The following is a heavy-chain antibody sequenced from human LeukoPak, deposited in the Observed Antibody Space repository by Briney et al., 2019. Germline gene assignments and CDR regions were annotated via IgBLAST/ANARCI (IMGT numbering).Heavy chain of an antibody. CDR3: ARDGPYYDFWSGYYSSSPYYFDY. CDR2: IIPIFGTA. D-gene: IGHD3-3*01. J-gene: IGHJ4*02. Sequence: SVKVSCKASGGTFSSYAISWVRQAPGQGLEWMGGIIPIFGTANYAQKFQGRVTITADESTSTAYMELSSLRSEDTAVYYCARDGPYYDFWSGYYSSSPYYFDYWGQGTLVTVSS. V-gene: IGHV1-69*13. CDR1: GGTFSSYA.